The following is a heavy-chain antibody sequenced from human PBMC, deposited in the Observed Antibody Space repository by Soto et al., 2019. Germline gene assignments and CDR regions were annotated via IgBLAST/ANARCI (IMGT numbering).Heavy chain of an antibody. V-gene: IGHV3-30*18. CDR1: GFTFSSYG. J-gene: IGHJ6*02. CDR2: ISYDGSNK. CDR3: AKDRCVRGLSGGSCYSVYYGMDV. Sequence: QVQLVESGGGVVQPGRSLRLSCAASGFTFSSYGMHWVRQAPGKGLEWVAVISYDGSNKYYADSVKGRFTISRDNSKNTLYLQMTSLGAEDTAVYYCAKDRCVRGLSGGSCYSVYYGMDVWGQGTTVTVSS. D-gene: IGHD2-15*01.